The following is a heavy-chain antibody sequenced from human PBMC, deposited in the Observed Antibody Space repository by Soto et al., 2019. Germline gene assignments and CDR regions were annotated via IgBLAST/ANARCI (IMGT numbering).Heavy chain of an antibody. CDR1: GFTFSSYA. V-gene: IGHV3-23*01. Sequence: GGSLRLSCAASGFTFSSYAMRWVRQAPGKGLEWVSGVTGSGGTVPYADSVKGRFTISRDNARNSLYLQMNTLRAEDTAVYYCARVKYCSSTRCLNPIDYWGQGTLVTVSS. CDR3: ARVKYCSSTRCLNPIDY. D-gene: IGHD2-2*01. CDR2: VTGSGGTV. J-gene: IGHJ4*02.